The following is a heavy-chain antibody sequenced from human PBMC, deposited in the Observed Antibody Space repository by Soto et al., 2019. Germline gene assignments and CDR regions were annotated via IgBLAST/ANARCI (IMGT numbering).Heavy chain of an antibody. CDR3: ATVGPAAPDDYYYYGMDV. V-gene: IGHV1-24*01. CDR2: FDLEDGET. J-gene: IGHJ6*02. Sequence: ASVKVSCKVSGYTLTELSLHWVRQAPGKGLDRMGGFDLEDGETIYAQKFQGRVTMTEDTSTDTAYMELSSLRSEDTAVYYCATVGPAAPDDYYYYGMDVWGQGTTVTVSS. CDR1: GYTLTELS. D-gene: IGHD2-2*01.